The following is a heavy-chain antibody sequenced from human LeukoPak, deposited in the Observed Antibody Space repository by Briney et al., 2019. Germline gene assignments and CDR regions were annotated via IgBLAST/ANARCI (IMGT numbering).Heavy chain of an antibody. V-gene: IGHV3-7*01. J-gene: IGHJ4*02. Sequence: GSLRLSCAASGFTFSSYAMSWVRQAPGKGLEWVAHIKQDGSEKYYVDSVKGRFTISRDNAKNSLYLQMSSLRAEDTAVYYCASKQWLVSDFDYWGQGTLVTVSS. D-gene: IGHD6-19*01. CDR1: GFTFSSYA. CDR2: IKQDGSEK. CDR3: ASKQWLVSDFDY.